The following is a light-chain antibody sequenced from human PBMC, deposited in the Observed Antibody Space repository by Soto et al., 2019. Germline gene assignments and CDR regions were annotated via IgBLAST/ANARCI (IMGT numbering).Light chain of an antibody. CDR2: GAS. V-gene: IGKV3-15*01. CDR1: QSVSSN. Sequence: EIVMTQSPATLSVSPGERPTLSCRASQSVSSNLAWYQQKPGQAPRLLIYGASTRATGIPARFSGSGSGTEFTLTISSLQSEDFAVYYCQQYNYWWTFGQGTKVDIK. CDR3: QQYNYWWT. J-gene: IGKJ1*01.